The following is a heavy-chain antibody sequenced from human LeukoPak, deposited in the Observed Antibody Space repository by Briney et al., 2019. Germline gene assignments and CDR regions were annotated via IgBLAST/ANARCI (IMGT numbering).Heavy chain of an antibody. CDR1: GGSISSYY. V-gene: IGHV4-59*08. CDR2: IYYSGST. J-gene: IGHJ6*02. Sequence: SETLSLTCTVSGGSISSYYWSWIRQPPGKGLEWIGYIYYSGSTNYNPSLKSRVTISVDTSKNQFSLKLSSVTAADTAVYYCARHVTVTRGMDVWGQGTTVTVSS. D-gene: IGHD4-17*01. CDR3: ARHVTVTRGMDV.